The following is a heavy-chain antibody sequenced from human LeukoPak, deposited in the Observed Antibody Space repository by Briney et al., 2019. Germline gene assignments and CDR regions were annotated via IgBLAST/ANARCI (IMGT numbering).Heavy chain of an antibody. CDR3: ARASPYYDSSGYPTGAARFDY. D-gene: IGHD3-22*01. CDR2: IYCSGST. V-gene: IGHV4-59*01. J-gene: IGHJ4*02. CDR1: GGSISSYY. Sequence: SETLSLTCTVSGGSISSYYWSWIRPPPGKGLEWIGYIYCSGSTNYNPSLTSRVTISVDTSKNQFSLKLISVTAADTAVYYCARASPYYDSSGYPTGAARFDYWGQGTLVTVSS.